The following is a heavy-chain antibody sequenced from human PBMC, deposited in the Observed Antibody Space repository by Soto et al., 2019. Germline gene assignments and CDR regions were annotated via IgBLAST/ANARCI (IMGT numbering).Heavy chain of an antibody. J-gene: IGHJ6*02. D-gene: IGHD2-8*02. V-gene: IGHV4-34*01. CDR1: GGSFSGYY. CDR2: INHSGST. Sequence: QVQLQQWGAGLLKPSETLSLTCAVYGGSFSGYYWSWIRQPPGKGLEWIGEINHSGSTNYNPSLKSRVTISVDTSKYQFSLKLSSVTAADTAVYYCARDLVANTPYYYYGMDVWGQGTTVTVSS. CDR3: ARDLVANTPYYYYGMDV.